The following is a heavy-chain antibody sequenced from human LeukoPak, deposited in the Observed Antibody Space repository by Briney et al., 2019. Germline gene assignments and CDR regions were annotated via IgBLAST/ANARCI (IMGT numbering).Heavy chain of an antibody. J-gene: IGHJ4*02. D-gene: IGHD3-22*01. CDR2: ISWNSGAI. V-gene: IGHV3-9*01. Sequence: GGSLRLSCAASGFSFDDYAMHWVRQAPGKGLEWVSGISWNSGAIGYADSVKGRFTISRDNAENSLYLQMNSLRAEDTALYYCAKGDYDSSGYYGSIDYWGQGTLVTVSS. CDR3: AKGDYDSSGYYGSIDY. CDR1: GFSFDDYA.